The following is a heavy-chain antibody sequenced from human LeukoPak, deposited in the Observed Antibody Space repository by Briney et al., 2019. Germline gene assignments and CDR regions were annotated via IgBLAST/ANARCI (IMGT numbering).Heavy chain of an antibody. Sequence: ASVTVSCKASGYTFTSYAMHWVRQAPGQRLEWVGWINAGNGNTKYSQKFQGRVTITRDTSASTAYMELSSLRSEDTAVYYCARAWQQLEFDYWGQGTLVTVSS. CDR3: ARAWQQLEFDY. J-gene: IGHJ4*02. D-gene: IGHD6-13*01. V-gene: IGHV1-3*01. CDR1: GYTFTSYA. CDR2: INAGNGNT.